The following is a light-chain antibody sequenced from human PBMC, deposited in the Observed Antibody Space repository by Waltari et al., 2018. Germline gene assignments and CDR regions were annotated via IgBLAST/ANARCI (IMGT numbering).Light chain of an antibody. CDR1: QDISNY. CDR3: QQYDNLPPYT. V-gene: IGKV1-33*01. CDR2: DAS. J-gene: IGKJ2*01. Sequence: DIQMTQYPSSLSASVGDRVTITCQASQDISNYLNWYQQKPRKAPKLLIYDASNLETGVPSRFSGSGSGTDFTFTISSLQPEDIATYYCQQYDNLPPYTFGQGTKLEIK.